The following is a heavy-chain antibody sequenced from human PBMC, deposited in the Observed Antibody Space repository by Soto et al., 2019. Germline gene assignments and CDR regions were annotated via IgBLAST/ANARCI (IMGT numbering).Heavy chain of an antibody. CDR2: ISYDGSNK. V-gene: IGHV3-30*18. CDR3: AKDYDYVWGSYRFDLQMTYYYYYGMDV. D-gene: IGHD3-16*02. Sequence: HPGGSLRLSCAASGFTFSSYGMHWVRQAPGKGLEWVAVISYDGSNKYYADSVKGRFTISRDNSKNTLYLQMNSLRAEDTAVYYCAKDYDYVWGSYRFDLQMTYYYYYGMDVWGQGTTVTVSS. J-gene: IGHJ6*02. CDR1: GFTFSSYG.